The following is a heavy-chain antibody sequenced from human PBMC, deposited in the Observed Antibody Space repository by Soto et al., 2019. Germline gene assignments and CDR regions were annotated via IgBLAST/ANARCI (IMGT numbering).Heavy chain of an antibody. CDR2: ISRNGGST. CDR3: ARSGLPFDY. D-gene: IGHD2-21*02. CDR1: GFTFSSYA. J-gene: IGHJ4*02. Sequence: EVQLVESGGGLVQPGGSLRLSCAASGFTFSSYAMHWVRQAPGKGLEYVSGISRNGGSTYYANSVKGRFTISRDNSKCTLYLQVGSLRAEDMAVYYCARSGLPFDYWGQGTLVTVSS. V-gene: IGHV3-64*01.